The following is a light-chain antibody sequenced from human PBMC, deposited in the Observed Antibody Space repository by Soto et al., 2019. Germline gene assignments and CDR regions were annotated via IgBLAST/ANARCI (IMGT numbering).Light chain of an antibody. CDR3: QVWDIGSGVA. CDR2: YDS. Sequence: SYVLTQAPSVSVAPGKTARVTCGGNNIGSKSVHWYQQKPGQAPVLVIYYDSDRPSGVPERFSGSNSGNMATLTISRVEAADEADYYCQVWDIGSGVAFGGGTKVTVL. J-gene: IGLJ2*01. V-gene: IGLV3-21*04. CDR1: NIGSKS.